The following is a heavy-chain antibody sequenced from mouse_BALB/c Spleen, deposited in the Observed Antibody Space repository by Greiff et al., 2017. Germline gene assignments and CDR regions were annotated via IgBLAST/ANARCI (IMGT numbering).Heavy chain of an antibody. CDR2: ISSGGSYT. CDR1: GFTFSSYG. J-gene: IGHJ2*01. V-gene: IGHV5-6*01. CDR3: APTPFDY. Sequence: EVMLVESGGDLVKPGGSLKLSCAASGFTFSSYGMSWVRQTPDKRLEWVATISSGGSYTYYPDSVKGRFTISRDNAKNTLYLQMSSLKSEDTAMYYCAPTPFDYWGQGTTLTVSS.